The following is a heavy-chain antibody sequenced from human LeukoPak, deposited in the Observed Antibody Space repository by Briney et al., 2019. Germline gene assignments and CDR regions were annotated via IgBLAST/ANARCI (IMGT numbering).Heavy chain of an antibody. CDR2: IYTSGST. J-gene: IGHJ4*02. CDR1: GGSISSYY. V-gene: IGHV4-4*07. D-gene: IGHD3-22*01. Sequence: SETLSLTCTVSGGSISSYYWSWIRQPAGKGLEWIGRIYTSGSTNYNPSLKSRVTMSVDTSKNQFSLKLSSVTAADTAVYYCARDSYYYDSSGYYYGGYWGQGTLVTVSS. CDR3: ARDSYYYDSSGYYYGGY.